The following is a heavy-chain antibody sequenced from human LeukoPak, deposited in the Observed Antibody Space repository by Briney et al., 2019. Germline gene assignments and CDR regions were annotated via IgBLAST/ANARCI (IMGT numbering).Heavy chain of an antibody. Sequence: GGSLRLSCAASGFTFSTYYMNWVRQVPGKGLEWVSFITGSSSYIYYTDSVKGRFTISRDNAKNSLFLQMNSLRDEDTAVYYCASGFSSSPYFDYWGQGTLVTVSS. D-gene: IGHD6-6*01. CDR1: GFTFSTYY. V-gene: IGHV3-21*01. J-gene: IGHJ4*02. CDR3: ASGFSSSPYFDY. CDR2: ITGSSSYI.